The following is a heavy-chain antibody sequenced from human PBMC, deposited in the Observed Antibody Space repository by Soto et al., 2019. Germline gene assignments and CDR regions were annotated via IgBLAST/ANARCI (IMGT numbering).Heavy chain of an antibody. V-gene: IGHV3-11*01. CDR1: GIVFSDY. D-gene: IGHD3-16*01. Sequence: QVQLVESGGGLVKPGGTLRLSCAASGIVFSDYMSWVRQAPGKGLEWLSYISGSGRTIYSAGSVKGRFTIPRDNATNSLSLQMNNLRMEATAIYCCVRLPFPWGGFDPWGQGTGVTVSS. J-gene: IGHJ5*02. CDR3: VRLPFPWGGFDP. CDR2: ISGSGRTI.